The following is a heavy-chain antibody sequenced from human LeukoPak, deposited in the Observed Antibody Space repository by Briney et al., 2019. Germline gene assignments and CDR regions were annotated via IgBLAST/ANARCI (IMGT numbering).Heavy chain of an antibody. CDR3: ARDGPYSGSYDFDY. D-gene: IGHD1-26*01. V-gene: IGHV3-48*03. Sequence: GGSLRLFCAASGFTFRSYEMKWVRQAPGKGLEWVSYIDSSGSTIYYADSVKGRFTISRDNAKNSLYLQRNSLRAEDTAVYYWARDGPYSGSYDFDYWGQGTLVTVS. J-gene: IGHJ4*02. CDR2: IDSSGSTI. CDR1: GFTFRSYE.